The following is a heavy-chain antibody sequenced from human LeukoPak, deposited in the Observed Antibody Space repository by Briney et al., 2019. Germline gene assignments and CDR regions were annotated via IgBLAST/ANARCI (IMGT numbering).Heavy chain of an antibody. CDR1: GYTFTSYG. V-gene: IGHV1-18*01. CDR3: AREVDSGSYLKLDY. J-gene: IGHJ4*02. D-gene: IGHD1-26*01. CDR2: ISAYNGNT. Sequence: ASVKVSCKASGYTFTSYGISWVRQAPGQGLEWMGWISAYNGNTNYAQILQGRVTMTTDTSTSTAYMELRSLRSDDTAVYYCAREVDSGSYLKLDYWGQGTLVTVSS.